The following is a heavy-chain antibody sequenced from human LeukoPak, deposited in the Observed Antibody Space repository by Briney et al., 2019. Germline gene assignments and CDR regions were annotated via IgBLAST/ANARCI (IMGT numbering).Heavy chain of an antibody. V-gene: IGHV1-2*02. CDR3: ARDWAYNDSSGYSGVDY. CDR2: VNPKSGGT. CDR1: GYTFTAYY. J-gene: IGHJ4*02. Sequence: ASVTVSCRASGYTFTAYYIHWVRQAPGQGLEWVGWVNPKSGGTNSAQEFQGGLTMTRDTSISTAYMELSRLRSDDTAVYYCARDWAYNDSSGYSGVDYWGQGTLVTVSS. D-gene: IGHD3-22*01.